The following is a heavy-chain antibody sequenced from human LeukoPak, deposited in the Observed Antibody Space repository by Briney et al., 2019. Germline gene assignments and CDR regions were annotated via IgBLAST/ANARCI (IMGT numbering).Heavy chain of an antibody. CDR2: IYTSGST. CDR3: ATDLQH. J-gene: IGHJ1*01. CDR1: GGSISSGSYY. V-gene: IGHV4-61*02. Sequence: PSETLSLTCTVSGGSISSGSYYWSWIRQPAGKGLEWIGRIYTSGSTNYNPSLKSRVTISVDTSKNQFSLKLSSVTAADTAVYYCATDLQHWGQGTLVTVSS.